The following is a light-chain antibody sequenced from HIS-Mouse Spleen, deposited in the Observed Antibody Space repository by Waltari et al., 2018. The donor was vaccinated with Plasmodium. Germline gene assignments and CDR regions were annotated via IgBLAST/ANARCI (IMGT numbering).Light chain of an antibody. CDR2: QDS. V-gene: IGLV3-1*01. CDR1: KLGDKY. Sequence: SYELTQPPSVSVSPGQTASITCSGDKLGDKYACWYQQKPGQSPVLVIYQDSKRPSGIPGRVSGSNSGNTATLTISGTQAMDEADYCCQAWDSSTAVFGGGTKLTVL. J-gene: IGLJ3*02. CDR3: QAWDSSTAV.